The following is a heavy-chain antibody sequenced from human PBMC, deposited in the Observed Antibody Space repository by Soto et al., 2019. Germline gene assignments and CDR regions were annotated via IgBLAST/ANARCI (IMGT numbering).Heavy chain of an antibody. Sequence: QVQLQESGPGLVKPSETLSLTCTVSGGSISSYYWSWIRQPPGKGLEWIGYIYYSGSTNYNPSLKSRVTISVDTSKNQFSVKLSSVTAADTAVYYCARGSDFSTVTFSKWGQGTLVTVSS. V-gene: IGHV4-59*08. CDR1: GGSISSYY. CDR2: IYYSGST. CDR3: ARGSDFSTVTFSK. D-gene: IGHD4-17*01. J-gene: IGHJ4*02.